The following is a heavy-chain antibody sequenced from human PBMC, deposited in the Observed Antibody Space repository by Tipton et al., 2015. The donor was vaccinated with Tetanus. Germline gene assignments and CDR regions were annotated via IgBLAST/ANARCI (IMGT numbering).Heavy chain of an antibody. V-gene: IGHV4-31*03. J-gene: IGHJ4*02. D-gene: IGHD4-17*01. CDR1: GGSISSGGYY. CDR3: ARCLPHGDHPESALLD. Sequence: TLSLTCTVSGGSISSGGYYWSWIRQHPGKGLEWIGYIYYSGSTYYNPSLKSRVTISVDTSKNQFSLKLSSVTAADTAVYYCARCLPHGDHPESALLDWGQGTLVPVSS. CDR2: IYYSGST.